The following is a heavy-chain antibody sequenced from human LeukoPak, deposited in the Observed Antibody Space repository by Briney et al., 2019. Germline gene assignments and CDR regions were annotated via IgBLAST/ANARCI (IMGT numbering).Heavy chain of an antibody. Sequence: GESLKIPCKGCGYNFTSYWIGWVRQMPGKGLEGMGIVYPGYSDTRYSPSFQGQVTISAHKSISTAYLQWSSLKASDTAMCYCARLPGSGWYWTYYYYYYMDVWGKGTTVTVSS. CDR3: ARLPGSGWYWTYYYYYYMDV. D-gene: IGHD6-19*01. CDR1: GYNFTSYW. J-gene: IGHJ6*03. CDR2: VYPGYSDT. V-gene: IGHV5-51*01.